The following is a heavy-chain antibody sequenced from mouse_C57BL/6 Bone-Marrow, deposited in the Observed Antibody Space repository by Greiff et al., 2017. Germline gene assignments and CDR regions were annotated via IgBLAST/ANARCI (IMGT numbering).Heavy chain of an antibody. Sequence: VQLQQPGAELVKPGASVKLSCKASGYTFTSYWMHWVKQRPGQGLEWIGMIHPNSGSTNYNEKFKSKATLTVDKSSSTAYMQLSSLTSEDSAVYYCATGSSYEYAMDDWGQGTSVTVAS. D-gene: IGHD1-1*01. V-gene: IGHV1-64*01. CDR2: IHPNSGST. CDR1: GYTFTSYW. J-gene: IGHJ4*01. CDR3: ATGSSYEYAMDD.